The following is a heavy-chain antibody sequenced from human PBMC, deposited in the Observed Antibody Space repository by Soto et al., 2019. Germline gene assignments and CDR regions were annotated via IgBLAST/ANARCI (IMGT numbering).Heavy chain of an antibody. Sequence: QVQLVESGGGVVQPGRSLRLSCAASGFTFSSYAMHWVRQAPGKGLEWVAVISYDGSNKYYADSVKGRFTISRDNSKNTLCLQMNSLRAEDTAVYYCARSDYYDSSGYIDWGQGTLVTVSS. D-gene: IGHD3-22*01. CDR1: GFTFSSYA. CDR3: ARSDYYDSSGYID. CDR2: ISYDGSNK. V-gene: IGHV3-30-3*01. J-gene: IGHJ4*02.